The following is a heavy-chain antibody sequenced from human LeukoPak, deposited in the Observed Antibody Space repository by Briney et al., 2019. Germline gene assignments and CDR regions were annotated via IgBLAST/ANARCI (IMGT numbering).Heavy chain of an antibody. D-gene: IGHD2-2*01. Sequence: SVKVSCKASGGTFSSYAISWVRQAPGQGLEWMGGIIPIFGTANYAQKFQGRVTITADESTSTAYMELSSLRSEDTAVYYCARKPYCSSTSCHAFDIWGQGTTVTVSS. CDR1: GGTFSSYA. V-gene: IGHV1-69*13. CDR2: IIPIFGTA. CDR3: ARKPYCSSTSCHAFDI. J-gene: IGHJ3*02.